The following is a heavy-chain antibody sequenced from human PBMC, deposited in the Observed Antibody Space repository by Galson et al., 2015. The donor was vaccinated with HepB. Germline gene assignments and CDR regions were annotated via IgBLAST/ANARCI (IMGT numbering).Heavy chain of an antibody. J-gene: IGHJ4*02. Sequence: SLRLSCAASGFTFPVYAMNWVRQAPGKGLGWISHISAQSNIIYYADSVKGPFTISRDNDKNSLYLQMDSLRDDDTAVYYCARYGSGSDYKDPFDYWGQGTLVTGSS. CDR3: ARYGSGSDYKDPFDY. CDR2: ISAQSNII. CDR1: GFTFPVYA. V-gene: IGHV3-48*02. D-gene: IGHD3-10*01.